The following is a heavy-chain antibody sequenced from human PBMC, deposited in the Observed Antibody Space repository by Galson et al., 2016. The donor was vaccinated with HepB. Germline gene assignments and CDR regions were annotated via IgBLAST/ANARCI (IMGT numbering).Heavy chain of an antibody. CDR3: VQGSTGRAV. V-gene: IGHV3-23*01. CDR2: ISRSGDST. CDR1: GFTFRDYG. D-gene: IGHD2-2*01. J-gene: IGHJ6*04. Sequence: SLRLSCAASGFTFRDYGMTWVRQAPGKGLEVVSSISRSGDSTDYADSVKGRFTISRDNSKNTLSLHMNSLTAGDTAIYYCVQGSTGRAVWGKGTTGTFSS.